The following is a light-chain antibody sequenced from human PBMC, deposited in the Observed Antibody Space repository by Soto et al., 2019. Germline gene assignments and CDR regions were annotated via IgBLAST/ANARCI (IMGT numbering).Light chain of an antibody. CDR1: QSINTY. J-gene: IGKJ2*01. Sequence: ENVLTQSPATLSLSPGEGATLSCRASQSINTYLAWYQQKPGQAPRLLIYDASARATGIPARFSGSGSGTEFTLTISSLQSEDFAVYYCQHYNNWPFTFGQGTKVDIK. CDR2: DAS. CDR3: QHYNNWPFT. V-gene: IGKV3-15*01.